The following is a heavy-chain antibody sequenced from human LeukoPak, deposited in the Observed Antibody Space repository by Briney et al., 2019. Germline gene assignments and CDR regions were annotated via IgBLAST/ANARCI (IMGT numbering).Heavy chain of an antibody. Sequence: GGSLRLSCAASGFTFNNYGMHWVRQAPGKGLEWLAFIWFDESNKFYAASVKGRFTISRDNSKNTLYLQMNSLRAEDTAVYYCAKDLVLMVYATTFYYYYGMDVWGQGTTVTVSS. CDR3: AKDLVLMVYATTFYYYYGMDV. V-gene: IGHV3-30*02. CDR1: GFTFNNYG. J-gene: IGHJ6*02. D-gene: IGHD2-8*01. CDR2: IWFDESNK.